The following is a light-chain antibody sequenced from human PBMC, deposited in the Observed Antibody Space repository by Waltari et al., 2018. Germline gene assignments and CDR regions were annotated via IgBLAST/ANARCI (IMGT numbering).Light chain of an antibody. CDR2: KIS. Sequence: IVLTATPLSSPVTLGQPSSIPCRSRQSLVHIDGYSYLIWHQQRPGQPPRLLIYKISHRFSEVPDRFSGSGAETDFTLRVIRVEAEDGGVYYFIQSRQLPITFGPVTKEYIK. J-gene: IGKJ3*01. CDR1: QSLVHIDGYSY. V-gene: IGKV2-24*01. CDR3: IQSRQLPIT.